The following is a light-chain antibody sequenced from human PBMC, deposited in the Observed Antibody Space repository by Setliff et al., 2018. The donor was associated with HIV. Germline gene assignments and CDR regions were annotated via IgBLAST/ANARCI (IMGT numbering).Light chain of an antibody. Sequence: QSVLTQPRSVSGSPGQSVTISCTTTSTDVGGYDSVSWYQQLPGKAPKLMIYDVNKRPSGIPDRFSGSKSGNTASLTISGLENEDEADYYCSSYTNHGVLFVFGTGTKVTVL. J-gene: IGLJ1*01. V-gene: IGLV2-11*01. CDR1: STDVGGYDS. CDR2: DVN. CDR3: SSYTNHGVLFV.